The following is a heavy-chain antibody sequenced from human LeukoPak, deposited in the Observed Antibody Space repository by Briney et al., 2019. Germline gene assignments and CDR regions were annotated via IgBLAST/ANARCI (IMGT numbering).Heavy chain of an antibody. CDR3: ARDGPEMATNDYYYYYMDV. Sequence: ASVKVSCKASGYTFTGYYMHWVRQAPGQGREWMGWINPNSGGTNYAQKFQDRVTMTRDTSFTTVYMEVSRLTSHDTAVYYCARDGPEMATNDYYYYYMDVWGKGTTVTVSS. V-gene: IGHV1-2*02. J-gene: IGHJ6*03. CDR2: INPNSGGT. CDR1: GYTFTGYY. D-gene: IGHD5-24*01.